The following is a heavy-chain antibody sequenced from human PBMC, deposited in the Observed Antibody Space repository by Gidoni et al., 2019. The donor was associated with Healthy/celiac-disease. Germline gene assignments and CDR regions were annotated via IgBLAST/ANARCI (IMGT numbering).Heavy chain of an antibody. Sequence: QVQLQESGPGLVQPSETLSLTCTVSGYSISSGYYWGGIRQPPGKGLEWIGRIYHSGSTYYNPSLKSRVTISVDTAKNQFSLKLISVTAADTAVYYCARDVGSGSYYIFDYWGQGTLVTVSS. CDR3: ARDVGSGSYYIFDY. V-gene: IGHV4-38-2*02. CDR1: GYSISSGYY. J-gene: IGHJ4*02. D-gene: IGHD3-10*01. CDR2: IYHSGST.